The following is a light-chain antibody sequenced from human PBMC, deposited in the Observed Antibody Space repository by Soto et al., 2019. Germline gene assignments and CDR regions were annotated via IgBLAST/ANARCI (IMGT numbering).Light chain of an antibody. V-gene: IGLV2-14*01. CDR3: SSYTSSSTVV. CDR2: EVS. J-gene: IGLJ2*01. CDR1: SSDIGVYKY. Sequence: QSDLTQPASVSGSPGQSITISCTGTSSDIGVYKYVSWYQQHPGKAPNLMIYEVSNRPSGVSNRFSGSKSGNTASLTISGLQAEDEADYYCSSYTSSSTVVFGGGTKLTVL.